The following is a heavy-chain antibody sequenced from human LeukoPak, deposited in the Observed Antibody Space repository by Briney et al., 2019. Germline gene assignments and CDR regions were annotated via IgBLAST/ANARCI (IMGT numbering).Heavy chain of an antibody. Sequence: GGSLRLSCAASGFTFSSYWTHWVRHAPGKGLVWVSRINTDGSSTTYAGSVKGRFTISRDNAKNTLYLQMNSLRAEDTAVYYCAKSTAYSITMIVVIKPMDVWGQGTTVTVSS. CDR3: AKSTAYSITMIVVIKPMDV. V-gene: IGHV3-74*01. D-gene: IGHD3-22*01. CDR1: GFTFSSYW. CDR2: INTDGSST. J-gene: IGHJ6*02.